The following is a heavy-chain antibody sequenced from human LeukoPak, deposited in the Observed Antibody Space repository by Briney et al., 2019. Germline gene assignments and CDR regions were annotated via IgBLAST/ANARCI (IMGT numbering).Heavy chain of an antibody. CDR3: AKQGQWLTGYFDL. J-gene: IGHJ2*01. CDR2: ISGSGGST. CDR1: GFTFSSYA. D-gene: IGHD6-19*01. V-gene: IGHV3-23*01. Sequence: GGSLRPSCAASGFTFSSYAMSWVRQAPGKGLEWVSAISGSGGSTYYADSVKGRFTISRDNSKNTLYLQMNSLRAEDTAVYYCAKQGQWLTGYFDLWGRGTLVTVSS.